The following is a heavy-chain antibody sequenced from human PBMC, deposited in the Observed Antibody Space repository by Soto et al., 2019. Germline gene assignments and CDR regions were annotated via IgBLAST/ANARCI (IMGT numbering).Heavy chain of an antibody. Sequence: LRLSCAASGFTFSDYYMSWIRQAPGKGLEWVSYMSGSSRYTNYADSVKGRFTISRDNAKNSLYLQMNSLRAEDTAVYYCARGGYYYNSSGYYYTFDYWGQGTLVTVSS. CDR2: MSGSSRYT. J-gene: IGHJ4*02. CDR1: GFTFSDYY. D-gene: IGHD3-22*01. CDR3: ARGGYYYNSSGYYYTFDY. V-gene: IGHV3-11*06.